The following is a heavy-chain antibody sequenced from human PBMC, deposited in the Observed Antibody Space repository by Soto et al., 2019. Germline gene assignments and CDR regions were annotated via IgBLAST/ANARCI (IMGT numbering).Heavy chain of an antibody. CDR2: ISPGSGNT. CDR1: GFTFDDYT. V-gene: IGHV3-48*01. CDR3: ARAAYNSGPGY. J-gene: IGHJ4*02. D-gene: IGHD5-12*01. Sequence: GGSLRLSCAASGFTFDDYTMHWVRQAPGKGLEWVSYISPGSGNTHYADSVKGRFTISRDNAKNSLYLQMDSLRGEDTAVYYCARAAYNSGPGYWGQGTLVTVSS.